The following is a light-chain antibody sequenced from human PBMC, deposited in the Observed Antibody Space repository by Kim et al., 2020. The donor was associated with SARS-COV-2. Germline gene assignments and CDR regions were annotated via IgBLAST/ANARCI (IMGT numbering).Light chain of an antibody. CDR3: QVWDSSTV. J-gene: IGLJ3*02. Sequence: VSVALGQTARITCGGNNIGSKNVHWYPKKPGQAPVLVIYRDSNRPSGIPERFSGSNSGNTATLTISRAQAGDEADYYCQVWDSSTVFGGGTQLTVL. V-gene: IGLV3-9*01. CDR2: RDS. CDR1: NIGSKN.